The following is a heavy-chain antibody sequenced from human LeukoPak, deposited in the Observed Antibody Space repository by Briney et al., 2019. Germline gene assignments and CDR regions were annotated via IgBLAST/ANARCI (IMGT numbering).Heavy chain of an antibody. V-gene: IGHV1-69*02. Sequence: SVKVSCKASGGTFSSYTISWVRQAPGQGLEWMGRIIPILGIANYAQKFQGRVTITADKPTSTAYMELSSLRSEDTAVYYCASSTPPLRFLEWLSPGDYYYYMDVWGKGTTVTVSS. J-gene: IGHJ6*03. CDR3: ASSTPPLRFLEWLSPGDYYYYMDV. CDR1: GGTFSSYT. CDR2: IIPILGIA. D-gene: IGHD3-3*01.